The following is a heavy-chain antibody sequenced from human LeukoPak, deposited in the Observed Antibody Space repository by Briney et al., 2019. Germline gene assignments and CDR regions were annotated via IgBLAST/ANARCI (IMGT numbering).Heavy chain of an antibody. V-gene: IGHV3-23*01. Sequence: GGSLRLSCAASGFIFNNYVMNWVRQAPGKGLEWVSSISGSGVHTYYADSVKGRFTISRDNSKNTLYLQMNGLRAEDTAVYYCARSDWFDPWGQGTLVTVSS. CDR2: ISGSGVHT. CDR3: ARSDWFDP. CDR1: GFIFNNYV. J-gene: IGHJ5*02.